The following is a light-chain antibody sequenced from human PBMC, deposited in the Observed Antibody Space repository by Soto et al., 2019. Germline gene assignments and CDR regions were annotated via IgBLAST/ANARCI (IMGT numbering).Light chain of an antibody. CDR1: QSVTSDY. Sequence: EVVVTQSPGTLSLSPGERATLSCRASQSVTSDYLAWYQQKPGQSPRLLMSGASRRATGVPDRFSGSGSGTDFTLTISRLKPEDFAVYYCQHYGHALWAFGQGTKVEIK. J-gene: IGKJ1*01. V-gene: IGKV3-20*01. CDR2: GAS. CDR3: QHYGHALWA.